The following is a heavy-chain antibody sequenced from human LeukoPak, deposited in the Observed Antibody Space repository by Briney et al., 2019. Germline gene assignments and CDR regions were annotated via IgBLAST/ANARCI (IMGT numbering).Heavy chain of an antibody. Sequence: PSETLSLTCTVSGGSISSYYWSWIRQPPGKGLEWIGYIYYSGSTNYNPSLKSRVTISVDTSKNQFSLKLSSVTAADTAVYYCGRLRFLEWSQVDYWGQGTLVTVSS. V-gene: IGHV4-59*08. J-gene: IGHJ4*02. CDR1: GGSISSYY. CDR3: GRLRFLEWSQVDY. D-gene: IGHD3-3*01. CDR2: IYYSGST.